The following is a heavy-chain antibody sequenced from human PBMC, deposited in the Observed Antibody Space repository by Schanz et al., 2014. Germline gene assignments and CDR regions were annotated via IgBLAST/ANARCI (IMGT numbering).Heavy chain of an antibody. D-gene: IGHD2-15*01. J-gene: IGHJ6*02. CDR1: GFTFNSYA. CDR2: ISHSGGSK. V-gene: IGHV3-23*04. CDR3: AKGMGYCSGGTCSDSYYYGLDV. Sequence: EVQLVESGGGLVQPGGSLRLSCAASGFTFNSYAMTWVRQAPGKGLEWVSSISHSGGSKYYADSVKGRFTISRDNSENTLYLQMNSLSADDTAVFYCAKGMGYCSGGTCSDSYYYGLDVWGQGTTVTVSS.